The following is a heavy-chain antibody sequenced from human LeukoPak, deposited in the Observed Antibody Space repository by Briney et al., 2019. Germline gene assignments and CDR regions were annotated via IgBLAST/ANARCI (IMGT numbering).Heavy chain of an antibody. J-gene: IGHJ4*02. CDR1: GYTLTGYY. CDR3: ARDSKQQLVGGDY. V-gene: IGHV1-2*06. D-gene: IGHD6-13*01. Sequence: GASVKVSCKASGYTLTGYYMHWVRQAPGQGLEWMGRINPNSGGTNYAQKFQGRVTMTRDTSISTAYMELSRLRSDDTAVYYCARDSKQQLVGGDYWGQGTLVTVSS. CDR2: INPNSGGT.